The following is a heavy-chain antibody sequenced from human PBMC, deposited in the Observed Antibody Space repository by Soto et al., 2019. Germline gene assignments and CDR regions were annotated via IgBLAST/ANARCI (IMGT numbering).Heavy chain of an antibody. V-gene: IGHV1-18*01. J-gene: IGHJ4*02. CDR2: ISAYNGNT. CDR1: GHTFTSNG. CDR3: ARDNGYSYGTGRVDY. Sequence: QVQLVQSGAEVKKPGASVKVSCKASGHTFTSNGISWVRQAPGQGLEWMGWISAYNGNTNYAQKIQGRVTMTTDTSTSTAYMELRSLRSDYTAVYYCARDNGYSYGTGRVDYWGQGTLVTVST. D-gene: IGHD5-18*01.